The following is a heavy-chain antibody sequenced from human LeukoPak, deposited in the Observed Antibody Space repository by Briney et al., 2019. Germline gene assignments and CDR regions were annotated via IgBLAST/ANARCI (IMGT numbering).Heavy chain of an antibody. J-gene: IGHJ4*02. CDR1: GYTFTSYY. CDR3: TRVYCSSSSCYNADY. Sequence: ASVKVSCKTSGYTFTSYYMHWVRQAPGQGLEGMGIINLNGGSTKYAQKFQGRVTMTRDTSTSTVYIGLSSLRSEDTAVYYCTRVYCSSSSCYNADYWGQGTLVTVSS. D-gene: IGHD2-2*02. V-gene: IGHV1-46*03. CDR2: INLNGGST.